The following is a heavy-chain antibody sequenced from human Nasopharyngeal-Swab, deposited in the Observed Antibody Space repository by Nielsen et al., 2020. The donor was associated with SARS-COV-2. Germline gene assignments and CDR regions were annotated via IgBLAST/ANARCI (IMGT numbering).Heavy chain of an antibody. CDR1: GGSFSGYY. Sequence: SETLSLTCAVYGGSFSGYYWSWIRQPPGKGLEWIGEINHSGSTNYNPSLKSRVTISVDTSKNQISLKLSSVTAADTAVYYCARGRCSSTSCRGCSGGSCYYGMDVWGQGTTVTVSS. D-gene: IGHD2-2*01. CDR3: ARGRCSSTSCRGCSGGSCYYGMDV. V-gene: IGHV4-34*01. J-gene: IGHJ6*02. CDR2: INHSGST.